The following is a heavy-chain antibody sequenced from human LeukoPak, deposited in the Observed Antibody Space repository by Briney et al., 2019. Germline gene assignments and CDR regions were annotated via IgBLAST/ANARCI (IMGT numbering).Heavy chain of an antibody. CDR1: GFTVSSNY. Sequence: PGGSLSLSCAASGFTVSSNYMSWVRQAPGKGLEWVSVIYSGGSTYYADSVKGRFTISRDNSKNTLYLQMNSLRAEDTAVYYCARVRPYYYGMDVWGQGTTVTVSS. CDR2: IYSGGST. CDR3: ARVRPYYYGMDV. J-gene: IGHJ6*02. V-gene: IGHV3-53*01.